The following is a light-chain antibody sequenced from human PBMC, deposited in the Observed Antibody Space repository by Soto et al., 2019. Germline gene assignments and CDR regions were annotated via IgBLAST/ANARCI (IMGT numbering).Light chain of an antibody. J-gene: IGKJ4*01. CDR3: QQYNSYPAT. CDR2: GAS. CDR1: QSVGSN. V-gene: IGKV3-15*01. Sequence: ERVMTQSPATLSVSPGERATLSFMASQSVGSNLAWYQQRPGQAPRLLIFGASSRATGVPARFSGSGSGTEFTLTISSLQPDDFATYYCQQYNSYPATFGGGTKVDIK.